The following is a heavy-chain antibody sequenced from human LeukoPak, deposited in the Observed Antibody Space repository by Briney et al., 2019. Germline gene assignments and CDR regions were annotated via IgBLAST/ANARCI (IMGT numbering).Heavy chain of an antibody. J-gene: IGHJ4*02. CDR3: ASSMILYRTHFDY. Sequence: PGGSLRLSCAASGFTFSSYSMNWVRQAPGKGLEWVAVISYDGSNKYYADSVKGRFTISRDNSKNTLYLQMNSLRAEDTAVYYCASSMILYRTHFDYWGQGTLVTVSS. V-gene: IGHV3-30*03. CDR2: ISYDGSNK. D-gene: IGHD3-16*01. CDR1: GFTFSSYS.